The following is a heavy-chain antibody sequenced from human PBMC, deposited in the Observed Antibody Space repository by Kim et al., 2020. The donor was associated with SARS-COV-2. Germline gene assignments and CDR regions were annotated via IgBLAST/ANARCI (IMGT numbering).Heavy chain of an antibody. CDR1: GFTFSSYA. Sequence: GGSLRLSCTASGFTFSSYAMHWVRQAPGKGLEWVAVISTDGRDKYYADSVKGRFTISRDKSKNTQYLQMNSRRAEDTAVYYFARERGFGSGSSQYY. V-gene: IGHV3-30*04. CDR3: ARERGFGSGSSQYY. J-gene: IGHJ6*01. CDR2: ISTDGRDK. D-gene: IGHD3-10*01.